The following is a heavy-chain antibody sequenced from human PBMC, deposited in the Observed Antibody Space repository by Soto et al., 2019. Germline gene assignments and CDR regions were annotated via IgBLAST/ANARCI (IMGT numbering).Heavy chain of an antibody. CDR1: GLTFSYYA. CDR2: ISGNGDYT. Sequence: HPGGSLRLSCSASGLTFSYYAMHWVRRAPGKGLECVSSISGNGDYTYYADSVKGRFTISRDNSKNTLYLQMSSLRAEDSAVYYCVKDPKNYYDTSGYYLHDASNLWSQGTMVTVSS. CDR3: VKDPKNYYDTSGYYLHDASNL. V-gene: IGHV3-64D*08. J-gene: IGHJ3*01. D-gene: IGHD3-22*01.